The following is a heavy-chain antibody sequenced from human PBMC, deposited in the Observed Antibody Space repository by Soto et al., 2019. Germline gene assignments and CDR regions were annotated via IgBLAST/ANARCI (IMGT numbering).Heavy chain of an antibody. D-gene: IGHD1-1*01. V-gene: IGHV1-69*12. Sequence: QVQLVQSGAEVKKPGSSVKVSCKASGGTFSRYGISWVRQAPGQGLEWMGGIIPIFGTANYAQKFQGRVTSPADESTSTAYMELSSRRSEDTAGYYCASQPGTTGNYYYGMDVWGQGTTVTVSS. CDR2: IIPIFGTA. J-gene: IGHJ6*02. CDR1: GGTFSRYG. CDR3: ASQPGTTGNYYYGMDV.